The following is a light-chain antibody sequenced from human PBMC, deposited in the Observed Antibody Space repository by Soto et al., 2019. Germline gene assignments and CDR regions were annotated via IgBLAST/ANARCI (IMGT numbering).Light chain of an antibody. J-gene: IGKJ1*01. CDR3: QQYNSYSWT. V-gene: IGKV1-5*01. CDR2: DAS. CDR1: QSLSSW. Sequence: IQMTQSPSSLSASVGDRVTITCRASQSLSSWLAWYQQKPGKAPKLLIYDASSLERGVPSRFSGSGSGTEFTLTISSLQPDDFATYYCQQYNSYSWTFGQGTKVDI.